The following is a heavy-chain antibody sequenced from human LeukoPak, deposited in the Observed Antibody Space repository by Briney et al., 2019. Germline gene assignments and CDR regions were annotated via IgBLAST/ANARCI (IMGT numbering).Heavy chain of an antibody. J-gene: IGHJ4*02. CDR1: GFTFSSYG. V-gene: IGHV3-30*18. D-gene: IGHD5-12*01. Sequence: GGSLRLSCAASGFTFSSYGMHWVRQAPGKGLEWVAVISYDGSNKYYADSVQGRFTISRDNSKNTLYLQMNSLRAEDTAVYYCAKVGYSGYDFHYLGYWGQGTLVTVSS. CDR3: AKVGYSGYDFHYLGY. CDR2: ISYDGSNK.